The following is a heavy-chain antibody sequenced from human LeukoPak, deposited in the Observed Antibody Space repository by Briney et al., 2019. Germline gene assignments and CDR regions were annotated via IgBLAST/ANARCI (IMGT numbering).Heavy chain of an antibody. Sequence: RGSLRLSCAASGFTFSNYGIHWVRQPPGKGLEWVAFIWYDGSKKNYTDSVKGRLTISRDNSKNTLYLQMNSLRGDDTAVYFCARDGQGGSPYAQDYWGQGTLVTVSS. J-gene: IGHJ4*02. CDR1: GFTFSNYG. CDR2: IWYDGSKK. CDR3: ARDGQGGSPYAQDY. V-gene: IGHV3-30*02. D-gene: IGHD3-16*01.